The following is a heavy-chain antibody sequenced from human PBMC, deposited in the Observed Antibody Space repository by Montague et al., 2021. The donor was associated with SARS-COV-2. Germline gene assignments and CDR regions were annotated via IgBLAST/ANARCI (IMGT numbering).Heavy chain of an antibody. CDR2: IYYSGIT. CDR1: GDSISSSRDY. D-gene: IGHD3-10*01. J-gene: IGHJ4*02. CDR3: ARREDYYGSGSYPI. Sequence: SETLSLTCTVSGDSISSSRDYLGWIRQPPGKRLEWIGRIYYSGITYYNPSHKSRVTISVDTSKNQFSLKLSSVTASDTAVYYCARREDYYGSGSYPIWGQGTLVTVSS. V-gene: IGHV4-39*01.